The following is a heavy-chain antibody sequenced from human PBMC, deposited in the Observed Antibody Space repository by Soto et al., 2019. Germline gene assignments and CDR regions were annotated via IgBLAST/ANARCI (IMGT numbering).Heavy chain of an antibody. J-gene: IGHJ4*02. V-gene: IGHV3-30*18. CDR3: AKDTTTMNYYFDY. D-gene: IGHD4-17*01. Sequence: QVQLVESGGGVVQPGRSLRLSCAASGFTFSSYGMHWVRQAPGKGLEWVAVISYDGRNKYYADSVKGRFTISRDNSKNTLYLQMNSLRAEATAVYYCAKDTTTMNYYFDYWGQGSLVTVSS. CDR2: ISYDGRNK. CDR1: GFTFSSYG.